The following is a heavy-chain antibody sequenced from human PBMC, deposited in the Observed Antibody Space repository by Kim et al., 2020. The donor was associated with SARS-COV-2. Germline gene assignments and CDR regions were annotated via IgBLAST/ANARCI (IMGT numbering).Heavy chain of an antibody. Sequence: SETLSLTCTVSGGSVSSGSYYWSWIRQPPGKGLEWIGYIYYSGSTNYNPSLKSRVTISVDTSKNQFSLKLSSVTAADTAVYYCARDLYYGSGSFDYWGQGTLVTVSS. CDR2: IYYSGST. CDR3: ARDLYYGSGSFDY. D-gene: IGHD3-10*01. J-gene: IGHJ4*02. V-gene: IGHV4-61*01. CDR1: GGSVSSGSYY.